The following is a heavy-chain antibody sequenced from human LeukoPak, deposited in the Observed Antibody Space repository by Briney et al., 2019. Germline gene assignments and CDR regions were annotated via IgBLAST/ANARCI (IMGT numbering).Heavy chain of an antibody. CDR3: TAGYERFAP. D-gene: IGHD2-2*01. V-gene: IGHV4-4*07. Sequence: SETLSLTCTVSGDSINSYYWSWIRQPAGKGLEWIGRIYTSGSPSYNPSLKSRVTMSVDTSKKQFSLKLRSVTAADTVLYYCTAGYERFAPWGRGTLVTVSS. CDR2: IYTSGSP. J-gene: IGHJ5*02. CDR1: GDSINSYY.